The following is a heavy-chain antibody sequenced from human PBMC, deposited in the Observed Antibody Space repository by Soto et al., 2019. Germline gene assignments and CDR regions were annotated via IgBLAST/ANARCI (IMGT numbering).Heavy chain of an antibody. Sequence: EEQLVESGGDLVQPGGSLRLSCAASGFTFRTYWMHCVRQVPGKGLVWVSRIDVDGSPTNYADSVKGRFTISRDNSKNTLYLQMNSLRAEDTAVYYCARAVSGRNGYFNLWGRGTLVTVSS. CDR1: GFTFRTYW. V-gene: IGHV3-74*01. CDR3: ARAVSGRNGYFNL. J-gene: IGHJ2*01. D-gene: IGHD1-26*01. CDR2: IDVDGSPT.